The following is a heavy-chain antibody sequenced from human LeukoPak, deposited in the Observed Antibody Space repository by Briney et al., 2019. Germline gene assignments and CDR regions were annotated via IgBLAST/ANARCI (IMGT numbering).Heavy chain of an antibody. Sequence: PGGSLILSCAASGFTLSSYSMNWVRQAPGKGLEWVSSISSSSSYIYYADSVKGRFTISRDNAKNSLYLQMNSLRAEDTAVYYCARLYSGSRRGLDYWGQGTLVTVSS. J-gene: IGHJ4*02. V-gene: IGHV3-21*01. CDR2: ISSSSSYI. D-gene: IGHD1-26*01. CDR1: GFTLSSYS. CDR3: ARLYSGSRRGLDY.